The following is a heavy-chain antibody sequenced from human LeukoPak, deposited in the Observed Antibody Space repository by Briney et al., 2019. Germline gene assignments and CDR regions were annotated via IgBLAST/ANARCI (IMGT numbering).Heavy chain of an antibody. CDR2: IIPIFGTA. Sequence: ASVKVSCKASGGTFSSYAISWVRQAPGQGLEWMGGIIPIFGTANYAQKFQGRVTITTDESTSTAYMELSSLRSEDTAVYYCARHRAYCSSTSCYFDAFDIWGQGTMVTVSS. J-gene: IGHJ3*02. D-gene: IGHD2-2*01. CDR3: ARHRAYCSSTSCYFDAFDI. V-gene: IGHV1-69*05. CDR1: GGTFSSYA.